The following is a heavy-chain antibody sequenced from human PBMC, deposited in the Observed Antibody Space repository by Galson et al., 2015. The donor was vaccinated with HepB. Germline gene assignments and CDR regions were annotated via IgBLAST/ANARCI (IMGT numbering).Heavy chain of an antibody. CDR2: ISHNGTS. CDR1: GGSFSDYF. CDR3: VRGTRGDDYWSGPYYGLDV. D-gene: IGHD3-3*01. J-gene: IGHJ6*02. V-gene: IGHV4-34*01. Sequence: ETLSLTCAVYGGSFSDYFCNWIRQPPGGGLEWIGEISHNGTSIYNPSLKSRVTMSVDTSNNQFSLRLSSVTAADRAVYYCVRGTRGDDYWSGPYYGLDVWGQGTTVIVSS.